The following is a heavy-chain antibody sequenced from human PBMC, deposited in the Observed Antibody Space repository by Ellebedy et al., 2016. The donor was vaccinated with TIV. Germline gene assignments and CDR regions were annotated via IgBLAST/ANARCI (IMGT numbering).Heavy chain of an antibody. Sequence: ASVKVSCKTSGYGFTSYGITWVRQAPGQGLEWMGWISAYNGNADYAQRFQGRVSVTTDTSTSTAYMELRSLTSDDTAVYYCARAPRMTSASYYIHWGLGTLVTVSS. CDR3: ARAPRMTSASYYIH. J-gene: IGHJ4*02. CDR2: ISAYNGNA. V-gene: IGHV1-18*01. CDR1: GYGFTSYG. D-gene: IGHD1-26*01.